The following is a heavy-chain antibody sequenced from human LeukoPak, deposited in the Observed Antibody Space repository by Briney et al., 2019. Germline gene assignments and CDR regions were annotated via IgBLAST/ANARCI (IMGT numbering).Heavy chain of an antibody. CDR3: ARVLWDSSNAFDI. D-gene: IGHD6-6*01. CDR2: MNPNSGNT. CDR1: GYTFTSYD. Sequence: ASVKVSCKASGYTFTSYDINWVRQATGQGLEWMGWMNPNSGNTGYAQKFQGRVTITRNTSISTAYMELSSLRSEDTAVYYCARVLWDSSNAFDIWGQGTMVTVSS. J-gene: IGHJ3*02. V-gene: IGHV1-8*03.